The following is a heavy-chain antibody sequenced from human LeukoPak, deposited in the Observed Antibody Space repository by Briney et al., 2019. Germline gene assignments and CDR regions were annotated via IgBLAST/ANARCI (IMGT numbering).Heavy chain of an antibody. D-gene: IGHD4-17*01. CDR1: GFTFDDYA. CDR2: ISGDGGST. CDR3: AKGTTVTTLDY. Sequence: PGGSLRLSCAASGFTFDDYAMHWVRQAPGKGLEWVSLISGDGGSTYYADSVKGRFTISRDNSKNSLYLQMNSLGTEDTALYYCAKGTTVTTLDYWGQGTLVTVSS. V-gene: IGHV3-43*02. J-gene: IGHJ4*02.